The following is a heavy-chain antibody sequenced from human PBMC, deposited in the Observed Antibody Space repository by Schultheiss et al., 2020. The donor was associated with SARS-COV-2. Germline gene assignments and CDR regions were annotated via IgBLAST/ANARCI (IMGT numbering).Heavy chain of an antibody. J-gene: IGHJ2*01. Sequence: SVKVSCKASGYTFISYGISWARQAPGQGLEWMGGIIPIFGTANYAQKFQGRVTITADESTSTAYMELSSLRSEDTAVYYCARDRYDFWSGYVSYWYFDLWGRGTLVTVSS. CDR3: ARDRYDFWSGYVSYWYFDL. CDR2: IIPIFGTA. D-gene: IGHD3-3*01. CDR1: GYTFISYG. V-gene: IGHV1-69*13.